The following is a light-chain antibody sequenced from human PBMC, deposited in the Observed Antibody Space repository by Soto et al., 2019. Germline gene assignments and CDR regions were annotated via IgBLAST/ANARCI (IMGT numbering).Light chain of an antibody. CDR2: TNN. V-gene: IGLV1-44*01. CDR3: AAWDDSLNGWV. CDR1: NIGSNT. J-gene: IGLJ3*02. Sequence: QSVLTQPPSASGTPGQRVTISWSNIGSNTVNWYQQLPGTAPKLLMYTNNQRPSGVPDRFSGSKSGTSASLAISGLRSEDEADYYCAAWDDSLNGWVFGGGTKLTVL.